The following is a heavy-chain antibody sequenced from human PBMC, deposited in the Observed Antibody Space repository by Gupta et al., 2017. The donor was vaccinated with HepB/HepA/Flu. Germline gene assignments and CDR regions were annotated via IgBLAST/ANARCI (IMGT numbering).Heavy chain of an antibody. CDR1: GYTFTSYG. CDR2: ISAYNGNT. D-gene: IGHD2-2*01. Sequence: QVQLVQSGAEVKKPGASVKVSCKASGYTFTSYGISWVRQAPGQGLEWMGWISAYNGNTNYAQKLQGRVTMTTDTSTSTAYMELRSLRSEETAVYYCARVVVVPAAHLYNWFDPWGQGTLVTVSS. V-gene: IGHV1-18*01. J-gene: IGHJ5*02. CDR3: ARVVVVPAAHLYNWFDP.